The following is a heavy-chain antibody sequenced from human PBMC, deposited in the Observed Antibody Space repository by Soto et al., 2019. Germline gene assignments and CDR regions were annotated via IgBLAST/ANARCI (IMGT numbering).Heavy chain of an antibody. J-gene: IGHJ5*02. D-gene: IGHD2-2*01. CDR1: GGSMSSYY. Sequence: QVQLQESGPGLVKPSETLSLTCNVSGGSMSSYYWSWIRQPPWKGLEWIGYIYYSGSTNYNPSLKSRVTISVDTSKKQFSLKLSSVTAADTALYYCASWGVYCTSTSCFERWFDPWGQGILVTVSS. CDR2: IYYSGST. CDR3: ASWGVYCTSTSCFERWFDP. V-gene: IGHV4-59*08.